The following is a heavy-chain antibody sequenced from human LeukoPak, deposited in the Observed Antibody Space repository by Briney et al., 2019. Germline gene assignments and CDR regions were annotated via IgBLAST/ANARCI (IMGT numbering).Heavy chain of an antibody. CDR1: GLTVSTNY. CDR2: IYTGGDT. D-gene: IGHD2-2*01. Sequence: GGSLRLSCAASGLTVSTNYMTWVRQTPGQGLEWVSVIYTGGDTYYADSVKGRFSIFRDNSKSTVYLQMNSLRAEDTAVYYCARGPDQPLFRAGGQGTLVTVSS. V-gene: IGHV3-53*01. CDR3: ARGPDQPLFRA. J-gene: IGHJ4*02.